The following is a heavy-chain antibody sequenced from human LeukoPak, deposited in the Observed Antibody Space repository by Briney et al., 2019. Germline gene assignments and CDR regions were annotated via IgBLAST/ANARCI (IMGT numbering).Heavy chain of an antibody. Sequence: SVKVSCKASGGTFSSYAISWVRQASGQGLEWMGRIIPILGIANYAQKFQGRVTITADKSTSTAYMELSSLRSEDTAVYYCARDRGGPDSGYDQEYYFDYWGQGTLVTVSS. D-gene: IGHD5-12*01. CDR1: GGTFSSYA. CDR3: ARDRGGPDSGYDQEYYFDY. V-gene: IGHV1-69*04. J-gene: IGHJ4*02. CDR2: IIPILGIA.